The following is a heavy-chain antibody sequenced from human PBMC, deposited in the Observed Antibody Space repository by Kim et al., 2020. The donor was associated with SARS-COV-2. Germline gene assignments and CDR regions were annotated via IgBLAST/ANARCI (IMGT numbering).Heavy chain of an antibody. CDR2: ISSSSTI. CDR1: GFTFSSYS. Sequence: GGSLRLSCAASGFTFSSYSMNWVRQAPGKGLEWVSYISSSSTIYYADSVKGRFTISRDNAKNSLYLQMNSLRDEDTAVYYCAREATTVTTIGDFDLWGRG. V-gene: IGHV3-48*02. J-gene: IGHJ2*01. D-gene: IGHD4-17*01. CDR3: AREATTVTTIGDFDL.